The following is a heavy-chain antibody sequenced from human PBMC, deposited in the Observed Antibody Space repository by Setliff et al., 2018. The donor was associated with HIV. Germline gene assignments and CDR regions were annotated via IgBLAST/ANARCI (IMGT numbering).Heavy chain of an antibody. CDR3: ARDRGPDCSGPWHPSFYSYMDV. V-gene: IGHV4-4*07. D-gene: IGHD2-15*01. Sequence: SETLSLTCTVSGDSISGYYGSWIRQPAGKGLXWIGRIYSPIISTNYNPSLKSRVTMSVDTSKNQFSLRLNSVTSADTAVYFCARDRGPDCSGPWHPSFYSYMDVWGKGTTVTVSS. J-gene: IGHJ6*03. CDR2: IYSPIIST. CDR1: GDSISGYY.